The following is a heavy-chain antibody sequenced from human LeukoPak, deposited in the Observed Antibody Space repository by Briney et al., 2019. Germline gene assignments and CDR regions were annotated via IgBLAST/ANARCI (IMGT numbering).Heavy chain of an antibody. Sequence: SQTLSLTCAISGDSVSSNSAAWNWVRQTPSRGLEWLGRTYYRSKWHNDYAVSVKSRITINPDTSKNQFSLQLNSVTPEDTAVYYCAREGWQRDAFDIWGQGTTVIVSS. CDR3: AREGWQRDAFDI. V-gene: IGHV6-1*01. CDR2: TYYRSKWHN. J-gene: IGHJ3*02. CDR1: GDSVSSNSAA. D-gene: IGHD5-24*01.